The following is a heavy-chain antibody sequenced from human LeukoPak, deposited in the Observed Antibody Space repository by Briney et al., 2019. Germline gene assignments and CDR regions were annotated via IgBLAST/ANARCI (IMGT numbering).Heavy chain of an antibody. CDR2: ISAYNGNT. V-gene: IGHV1-18*01. CDR3: ARELNSITMIVEGTYYGMDV. Sequence: ASVKVSCKASGYTFTSYGISWARQAPGQGLEWMGWISAYNGNTNYAQKLQGRVTMTTDTSTSTAYMELRSLRSDDTAVYYCARELNSITMIVEGTYYGMDVWGQGTTVTVSS. J-gene: IGHJ6*02. D-gene: IGHD3-22*01. CDR1: GYTFTSYG.